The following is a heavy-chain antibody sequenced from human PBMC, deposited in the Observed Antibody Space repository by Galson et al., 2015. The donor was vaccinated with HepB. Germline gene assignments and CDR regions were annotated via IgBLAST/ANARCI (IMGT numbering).Heavy chain of an antibody. D-gene: IGHD6-19*01. CDR3: ARGGLMVVPGTQTDYHYHGMDV. CDR2: ITSSSSDI. V-gene: IGHV3-21*05. J-gene: IGHJ6*02. Sequence: SLRLSCAGSGFTFTKCDMHWVRQAPGKGLEWVSYITSSSSDIYYADSVKGRFTISRDNAKNSLFLQMNNLRAEDTAVYFCARGGLMVVPGTQTDYHYHGMDVWGQGTTVTVSS. CDR1: GFTFTKCD.